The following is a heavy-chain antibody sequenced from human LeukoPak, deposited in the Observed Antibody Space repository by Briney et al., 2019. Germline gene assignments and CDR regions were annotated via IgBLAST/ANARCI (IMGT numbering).Heavy chain of an antibody. CDR1: GFTFSSYS. D-gene: IGHD2-15*01. V-gene: IGHV3-48*04. J-gene: IGHJ6*03. CDR3: ARGRYCSGGSCHDYYYYYMDV. CDR2: ISSSGSTI. Sequence: GGSLRLSCAASGFTFSSYSMNWVRQAPGKGLEWVSYISSSGSTIYYADSVKGRFTISRDNAKNSLYLQMNSLRAEDTAVYYCARGRYCSGGSCHDYYYYYMDVWGKGTTVTVSS.